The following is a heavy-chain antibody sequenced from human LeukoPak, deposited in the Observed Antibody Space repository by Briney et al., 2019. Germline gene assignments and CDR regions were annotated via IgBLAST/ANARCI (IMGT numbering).Heavy chain of an antibody. D-gene: IGHD6-6*01. CDR2: IYYSGST. J-gene: IGHJ5*02. CDR1: GGSISSSSYY. Sequence: SETLSLTCTVSGGSISSSSYYWGWIRQPPGKGLEWIGSIYYSGSTYYSPSLKSRVTISVDTSKNQFSLKLNSVTAADTAVYYCARERTAARNWFDPWGQGTLVTVSS. V-gene: IGHV4-39*07. CDR3: ARERTAARNWFDP.